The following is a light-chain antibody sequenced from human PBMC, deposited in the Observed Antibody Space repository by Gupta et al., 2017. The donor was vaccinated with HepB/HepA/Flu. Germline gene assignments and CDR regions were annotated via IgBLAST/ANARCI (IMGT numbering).Light chain of an antibody. CDR3: QQDGSSGIT. CDR2: GTS. J-gene: IGKJ5*01. Sequence: EIVLTQSPGTLSLSPGERVTLSCRASHSVTRSYLGWYQQIPGQAPSLLIYGTSNRATGIPDRFSGSGSGTDFTLTINRLEPEDFAVYYCQQDGSSGITFSQGTRLEIK. CDR1: HSVTRSY. V-gene: IGKV3-20*01.